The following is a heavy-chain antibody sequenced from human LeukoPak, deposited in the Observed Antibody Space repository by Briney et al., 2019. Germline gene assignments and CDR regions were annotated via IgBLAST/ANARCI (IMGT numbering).Heavy chain of an antibody. CDR1: GYSISSGYY. J-gene: IGHJ6*04. V-gene: IGHV4-38-2*01. Sequence: PSETLSLTCAVSGYSISSGYYWGWIRQPPGKGLEWIGSIYHSGSTYYNPSLKSRVTISVDTSKNQFSLKLSSVTAADTAVYYCARAQVVLYTDDYGDYGNYYGMDVWGKGTTVTVSS. CDR3: ARAQVVLYTDDYGDYGNYYGMDV. CDR2: IYHSGST. D-gene: IGHD4-17*01.